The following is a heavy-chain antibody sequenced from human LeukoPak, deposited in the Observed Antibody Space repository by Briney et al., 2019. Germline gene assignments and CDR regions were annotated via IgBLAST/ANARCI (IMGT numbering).Heavy chain of an antibody. CDR1: GVTVSSYA. CDR3: ARDPITARGSYYPYFDY. Sequence: GGSLRLSCAASGVTVSSYAMHWVRQAPGKGLEWVAVISYDGSNKHYADSVKGRFTISRDNSKNTLYLQMNSLRAEDTAVYCCARDPITARGSYYPYFDYWGQGTLVTVSS. V-gene: IGHV3-30*04. CDR2: ISYDGSNK. J-gene: IGHJ4*02. D-gene: IGHD3-10*01.